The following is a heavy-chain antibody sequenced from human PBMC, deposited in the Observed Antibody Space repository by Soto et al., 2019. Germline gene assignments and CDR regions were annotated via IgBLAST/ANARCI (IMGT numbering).Heavy chain of an antibody. V-gene: IGHV1-3*04. CDR1: GYVFTSFA. D-gene: IGHD1-26*01. Sequence: GASVKVSCKTSGYVFTSFAIHWMRQAPGQGPEWMGWINTGNGDSKYSEKFQDRVTITRDTSATTAYMELSSLRSEDTAVYYCARVKTIVMPGSDYWGQGTLVTVSS. CDR2: INTGNGDS. J-gene: IGHJ4*02. CDR3: ARVKTIVMPGSDY.